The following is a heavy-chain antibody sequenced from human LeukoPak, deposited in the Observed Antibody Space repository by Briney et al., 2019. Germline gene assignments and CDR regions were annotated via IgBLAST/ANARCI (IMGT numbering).Heavy chain of an antibody. CDR2: ISSSSAI. CDR3: VRDSPGSHFDY. Sequence: GGSLRLSCAASGFTFSSYSMNWVRQAPGKGLAWVSTISSSSAIHYADSVKGRFTISRDNAKNSLYLQMNSLRAEDTAVYYCVRDSPGSHFDYWGQGTLVTVSS. D-gene: IGHD1-26*01. CDR1: GFTFSSYS. J-gene: IGHJ4*02. V-gene: IGHV3-48*04.